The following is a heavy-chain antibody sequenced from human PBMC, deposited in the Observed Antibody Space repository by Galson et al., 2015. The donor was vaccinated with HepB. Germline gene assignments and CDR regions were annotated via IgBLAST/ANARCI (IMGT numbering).Heavy chain of an antibody. CDR3: AREKYQKGSSLGAMDV. J-gene: IGHJ6*02. CDR2: IWHDGNND. V-gene: IGHV3-33*01. Sequence: SLRLSCAASAFSLSNFAMHWVRRAPGKGLEGVAVIWHDGNNDDYADSVKGRFTVSRDISKNTLYLHMNSLRAEDTAVYFCAREKYQKGSSLGAMDVWGQGTPVTVSS. CDR1: AFSLSNFA. D-gene: IGHD2-2*01.